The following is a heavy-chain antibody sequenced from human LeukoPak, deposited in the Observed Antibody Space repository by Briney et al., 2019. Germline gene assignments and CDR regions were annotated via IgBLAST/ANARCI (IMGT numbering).Heavy chain of an antibody. CDR1: GGTFSSYT. V-gene: IGHV1-69*13. D-gene: IGHD5-12*01. CDR2: IIPIFGTA. CDR3: ARENGYDRDRELTL. Sequence: SVKVSCKASGGTFSSYTINWVRQAPGQGLEWMGGIIPIFGTANYAQKFQGRVTITADESTSTAYMELSSQRSEDTAVYYCARENGYDRDRELTLWGQGTLVTVSS. J-gene: IGHJ4*02.